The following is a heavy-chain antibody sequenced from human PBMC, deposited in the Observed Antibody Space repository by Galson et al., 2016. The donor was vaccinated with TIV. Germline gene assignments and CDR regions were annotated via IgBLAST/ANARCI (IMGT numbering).Heavy chain of an antibody. CDR2: ISAGGGST. CDR3: AKVPSSGLPYYYGLDV. CDR1: GFTFSSHA. J-gene: IGHJ6*02. Sequence: SLRLSCAASGFTFSSHAMTWVRQPPGKGLEWVSAISAGGGSTYYADSVQGRFTISRDNSKNTQYLQINSLKAEDTAIYYCAKVPSSGLPYYYGLDVWGQGTTITVSS. V-gene: IGHV3-23*01. D-gene: IGHD3-22*01.